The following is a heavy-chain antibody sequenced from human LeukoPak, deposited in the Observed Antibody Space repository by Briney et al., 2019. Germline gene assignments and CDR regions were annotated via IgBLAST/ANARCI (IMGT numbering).Heavy chain of an antibody. V-gene: IGHV1-69*01. CDR2: IIPIFGTA. CDR3: VRDMGGYDFYFNY. J-gene: IGHJ4*02. Sequence: ASVKVSCKASGGTFSSYAISWVRQAPGQGLEWMGGIIPIFGTANYAQKFQGRVTITADESTSTAYMELSGLRSEDTAVYYCVRDMGGYDFYFNYWGQGTLVTVSS. CDR1: GGTFSSYA. D-gene: IGHD5-12*01.